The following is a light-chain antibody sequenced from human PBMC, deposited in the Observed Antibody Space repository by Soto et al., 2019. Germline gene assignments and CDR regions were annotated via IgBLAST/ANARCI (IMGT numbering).Light chain of an antibody. CDR2: QVT. V-gene: IGLV2-14*01. J-gene: IGLJ1*01. CDR1: SSDLAIYNC. CDR3: TSYTDSSNYV. Sequence: QSVLTQPASVSGSPGQSITISCTGTSSDLAIYNCVSWYQQQPGKAPKLMIYQVTNRPSGVSNRFSGSRSGNTASLTISGLQAEEDADYYCTSYTDSSNYVFGTGTKLTVL.